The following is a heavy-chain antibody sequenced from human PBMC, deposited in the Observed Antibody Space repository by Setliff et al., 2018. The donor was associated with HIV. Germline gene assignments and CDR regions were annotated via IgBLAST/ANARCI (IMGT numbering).Heavy chain of an antibody. Sequence: SETLSLTCTVSGGYIKSYSWSWIRQPAGKGLEWIGRVCTSGDTNYNPSLQSRVAMSVDTSKNQFSLNLNFVTAADTALYYCARERVVRGVVDPGTSQIFDNWGQGILVTVSS. CDR3: ARERVVRGVVDPGTSQIFDN. D-gene: IGHD3-10*01. V-gene: IGHV4-4*07. J-gene: IGHJ4*02. CDR1: GGYIKSYS. CDR2: VCTSGDT.